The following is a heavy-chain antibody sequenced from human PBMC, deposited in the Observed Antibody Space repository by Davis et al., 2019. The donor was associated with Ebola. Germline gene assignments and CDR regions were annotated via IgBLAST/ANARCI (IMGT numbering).Heavy chain of an antibody. Sequence: GESLKISCQGSGYSFTNYWIGWVRQMPGKGLEWMGIIYPGDSDTRYSPSFQGQVTISADKSISTAYLQWSSLKASDTAMYYCVVATIWNWFDPWGQGTLVTVSS. V-gene: IGHV5-51*01. CDR3: VVATIWNWFDP. CDR2: IYPGDSDT. J-gene: IGHJ5*02. CDR1: GYSFTNYW. D-gene: IGHD5-12*01.